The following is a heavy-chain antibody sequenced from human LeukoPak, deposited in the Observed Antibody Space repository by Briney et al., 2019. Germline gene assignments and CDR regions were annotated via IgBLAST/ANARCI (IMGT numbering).Heavy chain of an antibody. CDR2: IIPILGIA. CDR3: ARVVEMATIVWFDP. CDR1: GGTFSSYA. J-gene: IGHJ5*02. D-gene: IGHD5-24*01. Sequence: PVKVSCKASGGTFSSYAISWVRQAPGQGLEWMGRIIPILGIANYAQKFQGRVTITADKSTSTAYMELSSLRSEDTAVYYCARVVEMATIVWFDPWGQGTLVTVSS. V-gene: IGHV1-69*04.